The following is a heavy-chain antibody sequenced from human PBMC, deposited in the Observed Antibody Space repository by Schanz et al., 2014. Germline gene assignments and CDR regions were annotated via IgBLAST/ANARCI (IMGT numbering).Heavy chain of an antibody. CDR2: ISAYTDNT. V-gene: IGHV1-18*01. J-gene: IGHJ4*02. D-gene: IGHD6-13*01. CDR3: ARSGSSNWCFFDY. CDR1: RYTFNTYG. Sequence: QGQLVQSGPEVKEPGASVKVSCEASRYTFNTYGLNWVRQAPGQGLEWMGWISAYTDNTNYAQKVQGRVTMTTDTSTGTAYMGVSSLRSEDTAVYYCARSGSSNWCFFDYWGQGTLVTVSS.